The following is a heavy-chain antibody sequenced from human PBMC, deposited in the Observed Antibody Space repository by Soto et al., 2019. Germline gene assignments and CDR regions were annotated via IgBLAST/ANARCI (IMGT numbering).Heavy chain of an antibody. Sequence: LSLTCSVSGGSISSGGFYWSWIRQHPGKGLEWIGYIYYTGSTSYNPSLKSRVTISVDTSTTQFSLKLTSVTAADTAVYFCARGGYYGLDVWGQGNTVTVSS. CDR3: ARGGYYGLDV. V-gene: IGHV4-31*03. CDR1: GGSISSGGFY. CDR2: IYYTGST. J-gene: IGHJ6*02.